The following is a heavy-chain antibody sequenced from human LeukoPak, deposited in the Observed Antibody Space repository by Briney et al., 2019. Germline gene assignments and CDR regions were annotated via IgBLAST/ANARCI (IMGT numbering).Heavy chain of an antibody. V-gene: IGHV4-4*02. CDR1: GFTFSSYG. D-gene: IGHD3-16*01. Sequence: GSLRLSCAASGFTFSSYGMHWVRQPPGKGLEWIGEIYHSGSTNYNPSLKSRVTISVDKSKNQFSLKLSSVTAADTAVYYCARDEFGFDYWGQGTLVTVSS. CDR3: ARDEFGFDY. CDR2: IYHSGST. J-gene: IGHJ4*02.